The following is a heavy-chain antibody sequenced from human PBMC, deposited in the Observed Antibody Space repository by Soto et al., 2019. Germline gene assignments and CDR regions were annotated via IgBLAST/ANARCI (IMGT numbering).Heavy chain of an antibody. CDR1: GFTFSSYA. D-gene: IGHD3-3*01. J-gene: IGHJ6*02. CDR2: ISYDGSNK. V-gene: IGHV3-30-3*01. CDR3: ARDSSITIFGVVSPNYYYGMDV. Sequence: PGGSLRLSCAASGFTFSSYAMHWVRQAPGKGLEWVAVISYDGSNKYYADSVKGRFTISRDNSKNTLYLQMNSLRAEDTAVYYCARDSSITIFGVVSPNYYYGMDVWGQGTTVTVSS.